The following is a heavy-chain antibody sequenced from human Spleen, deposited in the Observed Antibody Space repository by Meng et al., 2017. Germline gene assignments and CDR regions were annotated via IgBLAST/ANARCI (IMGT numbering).Heavy chain of an antibody. V-gene: IGHV4-31*03. CDR1: GGSISSGGYY. D-gene: IGHD3-10*01. CDR2: IHYSGST. Sequence: QVQLQESGPGLVKPSETLSLTCTVSGGSISSGGYYWSWIRQHPGKGLEWIGYIHYSGSTYYNPSLKSRATIPVDTSKNQFSLKLSSVTAADTAVYYCARASYGSGSPLGESWFDPWGQGTLVTVSS. J-gene: IGHJ5*02. CDR3: ARASYGSGSPLGESWFDP.